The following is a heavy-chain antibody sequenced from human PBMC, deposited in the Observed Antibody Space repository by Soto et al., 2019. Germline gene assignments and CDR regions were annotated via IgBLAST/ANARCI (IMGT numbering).Heavy chain of an antibody. J-gene: IGHJ3*02. CDR1: GGTFSSYA. CDR2: FILIFGTA. D-gene: IGHD2-21*02. V-gene: IGHV1-69*13. CDR3: ARTPVVVTDDAFDI. Sequence: SVKVSCKASGGTFSSYAISWVRQAPGQGLEWMAGFILIFGTANYAQKFQGRVTITADESTSTAYMELSSLRSEDTAVYYCARTPVVVTDDAFDIWGQGTMVTVSS.